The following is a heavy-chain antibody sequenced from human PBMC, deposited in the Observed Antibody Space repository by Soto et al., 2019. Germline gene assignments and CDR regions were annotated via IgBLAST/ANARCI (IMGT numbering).Heavy chain of an antibody. CDR2: ISYDGSKK. Sequence: QVQLVESGGGVVQPGTSLRLSCAASGFTFTSYGLHWVRQAPGKGLEWVAGISYDGSKKYFADSVKGRFTISRDNPRSTLVFDMNSLRGEDTAIYYCAKTWFGEDNYGMDVWGQGTTVTVSS. J-gene: IGHJ6*02. CDR1: GFTFTSYG. CDR3: AKTWFGEDNYGMDV. D-gene: IGHD3-10*01. V-gene: IGHV3-30*18.